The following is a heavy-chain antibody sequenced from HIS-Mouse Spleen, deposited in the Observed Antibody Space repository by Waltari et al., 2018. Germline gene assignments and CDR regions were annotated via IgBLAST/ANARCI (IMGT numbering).Heavy chain of an antibody. CDR2: IYYSGST. D-gene: IGHD6-13*01. J-gene: IGHJ2*01. CDR1: GGSISSRSYY. CDR3: AREIPYSSSWYDWYFDL. V-gene: IGHV4-39*07. Sequence: QLQLQESGPGLVKPSETLSLTCTVSGGSISSRSYYWGWIRQPPGKGLEWIGSIYYSGSTYYNPSLKSRVTISVDTPKNQFSLKLSSVTAADTAVYYCAREIPYSSSWYDWYFDLWGRGTLVTVSS.